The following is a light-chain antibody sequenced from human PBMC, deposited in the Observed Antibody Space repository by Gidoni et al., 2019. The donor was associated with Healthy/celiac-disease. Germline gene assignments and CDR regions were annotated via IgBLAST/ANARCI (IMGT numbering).Light chain of an antibody. CDR3: QQYYSTPLT. CDR2: WAS. J-gene: IGKJ4*01. V-gene: IGKV4-1*01. CDR1: QRVLSSSNNKNY. Sequence: DIVMTQSPASLAVSLGERATIHCKSGQRVLSSSNNKNYFAWYQQKPGQPPKLLIYWASTRESGVPDRFSGSGSGTDFTLTISSLQAEDVAVYYCQQYYSTPLTFGGGTKVEIK.